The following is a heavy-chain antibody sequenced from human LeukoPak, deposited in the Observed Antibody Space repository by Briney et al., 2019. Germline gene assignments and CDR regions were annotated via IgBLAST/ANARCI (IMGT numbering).Heavy chain of an antibody. D-gene: IGHD3-22*01. CDR1: GGSISSGGYY. J-gene: IGHJ4*02. CDR3: ARQHPRSYYYDSSGTHLDY. Sequence: SETLSLTCTVSGGSISSGGYYWSWIRQHPGKGLEWIGYIYYSGSTYYNPSLKSRVTISVDTSKNQFSLRLSSVTAADTAVYYCARQHPRSYYYDSSGTHLDYWGQGTLVTVSS. CDR2: IYYSGST. V-gene: IGHV4-31*03.